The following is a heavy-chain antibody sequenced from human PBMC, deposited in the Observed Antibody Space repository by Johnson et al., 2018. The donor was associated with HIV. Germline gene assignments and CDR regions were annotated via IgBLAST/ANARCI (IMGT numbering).Heavy chain of an antibody. D-gene: IGHD2-2*01. CDR2: IRHDGNNK. Sequence: QVQLVESGGGVVQPGWSLRLSCAVSGFTFSGYGMHWVRQTPGKGLEWVAFIRHDGNNKYYADSVKGRFTISRDNSKNTLSLQMNSLRVEDTAVYYCAKPVVPAGDDLDMYEFAFYIWGQGTMVTVS. CDR3: AKPVVPAGDDLDMYEFAFYI. J-gene: IGHJ3*02. CDR1: GFTFSGYG. V-gene: IGHV3-30*02.